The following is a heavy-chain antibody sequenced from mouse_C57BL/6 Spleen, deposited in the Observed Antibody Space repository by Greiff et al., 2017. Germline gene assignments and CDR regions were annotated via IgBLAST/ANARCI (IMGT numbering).Heavy chain of an antibody. CDR3: AREGNYFDY. CDR1: GISITTGNYR. D-gene: IGHD2-14*01. Sequence: DVKLQESGPGLVKPSQTVFLTCTVTGISITTGNYRWSWIRQFPGNKLEWIGYIYYSGTITNNPSLTSRTTITRDTPKNQFFLEMNSLTAEDTATYYCAREGNYFDYWGQGTTLTVSS. J-gene: IGHJ2*01. V-gene: IGHV3-5*01. CDR2: IYYSGTI.